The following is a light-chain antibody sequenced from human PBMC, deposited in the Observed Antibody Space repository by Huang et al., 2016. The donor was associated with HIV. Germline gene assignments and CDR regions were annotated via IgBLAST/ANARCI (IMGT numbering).Light chain of an antibody. Sequence: IVLTQSPATLSWYPGERVTLSCRASQSVGNYIAWYQQHPGQAPKLLIYDTSNRAPGTPGRFSGSGSGTDFTLTISSLESEDFAVYYCQQRISGVTFGGGTKVQVK. V-gene: IGKV3-11*01. J-gene: IGKJ4*01. CDR2: DTS. CDR3: QQRISGVT. CDR1: QSVGNY.